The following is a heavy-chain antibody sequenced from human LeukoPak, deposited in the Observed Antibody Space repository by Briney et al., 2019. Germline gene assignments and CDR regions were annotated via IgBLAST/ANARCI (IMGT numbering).Heavy chain of an antibody. Sequence: PGRSLRLSCAASGFTFSSYAMSWVRQAPGKGLEWVAAISGSGGSTYYADSVKGRFTISRDNSKNTLYLQMNSLRAEDTAVYYCARGRIAAAGSPFDYWGQGTLVTVSS. CDR2: ISGSGGST. J-gene: IGHJ4*02. D-gene: IGHD6-13*01. CDR1: GFTFSSYA. V-gene: IGHV3-23*01. CDR3: ARGRIAAAGSPFDY.